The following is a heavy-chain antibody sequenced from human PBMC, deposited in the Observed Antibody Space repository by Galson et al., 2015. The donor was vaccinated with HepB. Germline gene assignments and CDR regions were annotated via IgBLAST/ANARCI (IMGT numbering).Heavy chain of an antibody. V-gene: IGHV3-66*01. D-gene: IGHD2-15*01. J-gene: IGHJ4*02. Sequence: SLRLSCAASGFTVSTNFMSWVRQAPGKGLEWVSVIYSGGATYYADSVRGRFTISRDKSKNTLFLQMDSLRAEDTAVYYCARVGEGYCSGGSCYSDYFDYWGQGTLVTVSS. CDR3: ARVGEGYCSGGSCYSDYFDY. CDR1: GFTVSTNF. CDR2: IYSGGAT.